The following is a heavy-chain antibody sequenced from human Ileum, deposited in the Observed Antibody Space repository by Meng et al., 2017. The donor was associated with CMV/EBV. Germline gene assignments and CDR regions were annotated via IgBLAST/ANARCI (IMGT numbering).Heavy chain of an antibody. J-gene: IGHJ4*02. Sequence: EVQRLESGGGLVQPGGSLRLSCAASGFTFSRNGMSWVRQAPGKGLEWVSAIIGSGGSTYYADSVKGRFTISRDNSKSMLYLQMNSLRAEDTAVYYCATSRLEGYFSSSRTFDFWGQGILVTVSS. CDR1: GFTFSRNG. CDR2: IIGSGGST. V-gene: IGHV3-23*01. D-gene: IGHD6-6*01. CDR3: ATSRLEGYFSSSRTFDF.